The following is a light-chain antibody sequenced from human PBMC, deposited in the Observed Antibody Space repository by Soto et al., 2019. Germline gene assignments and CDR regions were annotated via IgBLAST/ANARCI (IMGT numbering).Light chain of an antibody. V-gene: IGLV2-14*01. J-gene: IGLJ3*02. CDR1: SSDVGAYNY. Sequence: QSALTQPASVSGSPGQSITISCTGTSSDVGAYNYVSWYQQHPGKAPKLIIYEVSYRPSGVSNRFSGSKSGNTASLTISGLQAEDEADYYCSSYTISNTWVFGGGTKLTVL. CDR3: SSYTISNTWV. CDR2: EVS.